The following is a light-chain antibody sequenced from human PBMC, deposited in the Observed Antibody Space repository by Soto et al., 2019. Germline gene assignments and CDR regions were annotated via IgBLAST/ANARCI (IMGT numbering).Light chain of an antibody. J-gene: IGKJ5*01. CDR3: QQYGRSPIT. CDR2: GAS. CDR1: QSVSSSY. Sequence: EIVLTQSPGTLLLSLGERATISCRASQSVSSSYLAWYQQKPGQAPRLLIYGASSRATGIPDRFSGSGSGTDFTLTISRLEPEDFAVYYRQQYGRSPITFGQGTRLEIK. V-gene: IGKV3-20*01.